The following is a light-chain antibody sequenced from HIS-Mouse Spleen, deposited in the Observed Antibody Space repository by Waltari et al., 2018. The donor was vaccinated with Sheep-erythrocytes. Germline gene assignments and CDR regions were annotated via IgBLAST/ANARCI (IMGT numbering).Light chain of an antibody. CDR1: SSDVGGYNL. CDR2: EGS. CDR3: CSYAGSSTFDVV. J-gene: IGLJ2*01. Sequence: QSALTQPPSASGSPGQSVTISCTGTSSDVGGYNLVSWYQQHPGKAPKLMIYEGSKRPSGVSNLFSGSKSGNTASLTISGLQAEDEADYYCCSYAGSSTFDVVFGGGTKLTVL. V-gene: IGLV2-23*03.